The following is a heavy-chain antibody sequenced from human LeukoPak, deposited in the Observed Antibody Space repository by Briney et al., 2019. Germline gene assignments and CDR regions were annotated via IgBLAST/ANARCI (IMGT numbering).Heavy chain of an antibody. Sequence: SETLSLTCGVSGGSITSTNWWSWVSQPPGQGLEWIGEISLTGRTNYNPSLIGRVIMSLDESRNQLSLTLTSVTAADTAMYYCTRESGPYCPFGYWGQGTLVVVPS. J-gene: IGHJ4*02. D-gene: IGHD1-26*01. V-gene: IGHV4-4*02. CDR3: TRESGPYCPFGY. CDR1: GGSITSTNW. CDR2: ISLTGRT.